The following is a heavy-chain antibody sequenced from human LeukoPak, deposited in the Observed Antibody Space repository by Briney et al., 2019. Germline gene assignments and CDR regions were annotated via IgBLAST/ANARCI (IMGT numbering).Heavy chain of an antibody. Sequence: SSETLSLTCTVSGGSISSSSYYWGWIRQPPGKGLEWIGRIYYSGSTYYNPSLKSRVTISVDTSKNQFSLKLSSVTAADTAVYYCARFAPYDSSGAIDYWGQGNLVSVSS. CDR3: ARFAPYDSSGAIDY. J-gene: IGHJ4*02. D-gene: IGHD3-22*01. CDR1: GGSISSSSYY. CDR2: IYYSGST. V-gene: IGHV4-39*01.